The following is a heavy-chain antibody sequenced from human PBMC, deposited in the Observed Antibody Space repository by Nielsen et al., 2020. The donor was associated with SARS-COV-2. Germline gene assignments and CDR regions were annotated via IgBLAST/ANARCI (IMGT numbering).Heavy chain of an antibody. CDR3: ARGIQLWLRSDY. D-gene: IGHD5-18*01. V-gene: IGHV1-3*01. CDR1: GYTFTSYA. CDR2: INAGNGNT. J-gene: IGHJ4*02. Sequence: ASVKVSCKASGYTFTSYAMNWVRQAPGQRLEWMGWINAGNGNTKYSQKFQGRVTITRDTSASTAYMELSSLRSEDTAVYYCARGIQLWLRSDYWGQGTLVTVSS.